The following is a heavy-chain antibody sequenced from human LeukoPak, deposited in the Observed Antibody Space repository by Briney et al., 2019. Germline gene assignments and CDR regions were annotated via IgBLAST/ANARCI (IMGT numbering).Heavy chain of an antibody. D-gene: IGHD4-11*01. V-gene: IGHV4-59*08. Sequence: SETPSLTCTVSGASITSYYWSWIRQPPGKGLEWLGYIYYRGSANYNPSLKSRVTISIDTSKNQFSLKLTSVTAADTAVYYCARLLHDWFDSWGQGTLVTVSS. CDR2: IYYRGSA. CDR3: ARLLHDWFDS. J-gene: IGHJ5*01. CDR1: GASITSYY.